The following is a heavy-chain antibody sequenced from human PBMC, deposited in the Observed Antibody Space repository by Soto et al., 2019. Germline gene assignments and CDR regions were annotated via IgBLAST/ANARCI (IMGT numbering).Heavy chain of an antibody. D-gene: IGHD4-17*01. Sequence: ASVKVSCKVSGYTLTELSMHWVRQAPGKGLEWMGGFDPEDGETIYAQKVQGRVTMTEDTSTDTAYMELSSLRSEDTAVYYCATRHYGALTQAFDYWGRGTLVTVSS. V-gene: IGHV1-24*01. J-gene: IGHJ4*02. CDR2: FDPEDGET. CDR1: GYTLTELS. CDR3: ATRHYGALTQAFDY.